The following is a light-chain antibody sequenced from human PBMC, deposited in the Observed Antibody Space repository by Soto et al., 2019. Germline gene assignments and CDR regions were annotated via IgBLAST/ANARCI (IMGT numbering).Light chain of an antibody. CDR3: TSYRRGPLYV. CDR2: EVS. V-gene: IGLV2-14*01. CDR1: SSDIGGYKY. J-gene: IGLJ1*01. Sequence: QSVLTQPASVSGSLGQSITISCTGTSSDIGGYKYVSWYQQHPGKAPKLIIFEVSNRPSGVSDRFSGSKSGNTASLTISGLQPEDEALYFCTSYRRGPLYVFGNGTKVTVL.